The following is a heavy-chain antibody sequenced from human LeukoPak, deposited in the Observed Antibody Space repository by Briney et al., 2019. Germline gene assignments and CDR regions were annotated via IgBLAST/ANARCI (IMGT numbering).Heavy chain of an antibody. CDR2: INPSSGGT. CDR3: ARDGYYYDSSGYFG. V-gene: IGHV1-2*02. D-gene: IGHD3-22*01. J-gene: IGHJ4*02. CDR1: GYTFTDYY. Sequence: ASVKVSCKASGYTFTDYYIHWVRQAPGQGLEWMGWINPSSGGTAYAQKFQGRVTMTTDTSIITAYMEMNRLTSDDTAVYYCARDGYYYDSSGYFGWGQGTLVTVSS.